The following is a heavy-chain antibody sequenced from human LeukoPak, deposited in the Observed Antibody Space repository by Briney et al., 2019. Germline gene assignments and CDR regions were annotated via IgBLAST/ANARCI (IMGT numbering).Heavy chain of an antibody. Sequence: GASVKVSCKASGYTFTSYDINWVRQATGQGLEWMGWMNPNSGNTGYAQKFQGRVTMTRNTSISTAYMELSSLRSEDTAVYYCRASAAAARSYDYWGQGTLVTVSS. CDR1: GYTFTSYD. CDR3: RASAAAARSYDY. D-gene: IGHD6-13*01. J-gene: IGHJ4*02. V-gene: IGHV1-8*01. CDR2: MNPNSGNT.